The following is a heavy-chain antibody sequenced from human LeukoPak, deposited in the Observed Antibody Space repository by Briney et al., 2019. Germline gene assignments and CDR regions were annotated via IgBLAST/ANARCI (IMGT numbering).Heavy chain of an antibody. D-gene: IGHD6-13*01. Sequence: PSETLSLTCAVYGGSFRGYYWSWIRQPPGKGLEWIGEINHSGSTNYNPSLKSRVTISVDTSKNQFSLKLSSVTAADTAVYYCARGPYSSSSRSAYNWFDPWGQGTLVTVSS. V-gene: IGHV4-34*01. J-gene: IGHJ5*02. CDR1: GGSFRGYY. CDR3: ARGPYSSSSRSAYNWFDP. CDR2: INHSGST.